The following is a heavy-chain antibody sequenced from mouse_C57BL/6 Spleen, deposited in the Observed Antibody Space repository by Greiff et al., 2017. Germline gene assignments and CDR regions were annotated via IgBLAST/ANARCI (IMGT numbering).Heavy chain of an antibody. CDR2: IYPGDGDT. V-gene: IGHV1-82*01. Sequence: QVQLKESGPELVKPGASVKISCKASGYAFSSSWMNWVKQGPGKGLEWIGRIYPGDGDTNYNGKFKGKATLTADKASSTAYMQLSSLTSEDSAVYFCARKGSYYDYDPFAYWGQGTLVTVSA. D-gene: IGHD2-4*01. CDR3: ARKGSYYDYDPFAY. CDR1: GYAFSSSW. J-gene: IGHJ3*01.